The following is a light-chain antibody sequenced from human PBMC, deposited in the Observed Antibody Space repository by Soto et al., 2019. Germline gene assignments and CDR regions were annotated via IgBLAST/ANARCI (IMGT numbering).Light chain of an antibody. CDR3: SSYTSSSTYV. Sequence: QSALTKPSPVSESPGQSITISCAGTSSDVGGYVSWYQQYPGKAPKVMIYDVSNRPSGVSNRFSGSKSGNTASLTISGLQAEDEADYYCSSYTSSSTYVFGSGTKVTVL. CDR1: SSDVGGY. J-gene: IGLJ1*01. CDR2: DVS. V-gene: IGLV2-14*01.